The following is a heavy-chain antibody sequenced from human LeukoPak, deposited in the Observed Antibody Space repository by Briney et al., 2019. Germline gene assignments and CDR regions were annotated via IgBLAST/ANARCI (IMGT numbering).Heavy chain of an antibody. D-gene: IGHD3-10*01. V-gene: IGHV4-34*01. CDR3: ARRRSYYYGSGSYSPIGY. CDR1: GGSFSGYY. Sequence: KPSETLSLTCAVYGGSFSGYYWSWIRQPPGKGLEWIGEINHSGSTNYNPSLKSRVTISVDTSKNQFSLKLSPVTAADTAVYYCARRRSYYYGSGSYSPIGYWGQGTLVTVSS. CDR2: INHSGST. J-gene: IGHJ4*02.